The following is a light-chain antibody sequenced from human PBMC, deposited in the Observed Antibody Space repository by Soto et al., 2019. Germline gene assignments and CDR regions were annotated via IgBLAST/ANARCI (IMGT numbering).Light chain of an antibody. CDR3: QQYGSSPWT. CDR1: QSVSSSY. V-gene: IGKV3-20*01. Sequence: TQSPSTLSASVGDRVTITCRASQSVSSSYLAWSQQKPGQAPRLLIYGASSRATGIPDRFSGSGSGTDFTLTISRLEPEDFAVYYCQQYGSSPWTFGQGTKVEIK. CDR2: GAS. J-gene: IGKJ1*01.